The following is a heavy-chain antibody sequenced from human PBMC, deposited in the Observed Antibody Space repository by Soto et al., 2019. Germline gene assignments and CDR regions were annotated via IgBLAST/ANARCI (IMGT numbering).Heavy chain of an antibody. J-gene: IGHJ4*02. Sequence: TLSLTCTVSGGSISSGDYYWSWIRQPPGKGLEWIGYIYYSGSTYYNPSLKSRVTISVDTSKNQFSLKLSSVTAADTAVYYCARADNHYDIFTGYIWGQGTLVTVSS. V-gene: IGHV4-30-4*01. D-gene: IGHD3-9*01. CDR2: IYYSGST. CDR1: GGSISSGDYY. CDR3: ARADNHYDIFTGYI.